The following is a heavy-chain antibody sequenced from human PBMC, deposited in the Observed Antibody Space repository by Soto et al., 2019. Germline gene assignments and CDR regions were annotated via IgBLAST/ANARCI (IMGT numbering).Heavy chain of an antibody. CDR2: ISWNSETI. D-gene: IGHD4-17*01. V-gene: IGHV3-9*01. CDR1: GFTVDDYA. Sequence: EVPLVESGGGLVQPGRSLRLSCAASGFTVDDYAMHWVRQAPGKGLEWVSGISWNSETIDYADSVKGRFTISRDNAKSSLFLQMNSLRPDETALYTCAKDMKWGGMTTIHYFDSWGQGTLVTVSS. CDR3: AKDMKWGGMTTIHYFDS. J-gene: IGHJ4*02.